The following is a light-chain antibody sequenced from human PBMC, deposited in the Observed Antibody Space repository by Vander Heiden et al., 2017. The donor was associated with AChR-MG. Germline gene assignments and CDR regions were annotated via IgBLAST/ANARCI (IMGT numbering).Light chain of an antibody. Sequence: DVLTQPPSVSVAPGETARITCGGDNIGSKSVHWYQQRPGQAPVVVVFDDSDRPSGIPDRFSGSNAGNAATLTITRVEAGDEADYFCQVWDDGSQHYVFATGTTVTVL. CDR2: DDS. J-gene: IGLJ1*01. CDR1: NIGSKS. V-gene: IGLV3-21*02. CDR3: QVWDDGSQHYV.